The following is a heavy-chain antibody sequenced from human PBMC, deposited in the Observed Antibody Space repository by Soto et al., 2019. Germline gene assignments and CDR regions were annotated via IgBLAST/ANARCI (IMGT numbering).Heavy chain of an antibody. CDR3: ARVRSSGYDFGY. CDR2: VNPNSGNT. V-gene: IGHV1-8*01. D-gene: IGHD5-12*01. J-gene: IGHJ4*02. CDR1: GYTFTNYD. Sequence: ASVKVSCKASGYTFTNYDINWVRQATGQGLEWMGWVNPNSGNTAYAQKFQGRVTMTRNTSISTVYMELSSLRSEDTAMYYCARVRSSGYDFGYWGQGTLVTVSS.